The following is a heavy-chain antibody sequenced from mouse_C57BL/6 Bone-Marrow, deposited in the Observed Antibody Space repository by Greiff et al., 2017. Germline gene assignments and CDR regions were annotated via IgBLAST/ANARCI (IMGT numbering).Heavy chain of an antibody. CDR2: IDPENGDT. Sequence: VQLQQSGAELVRPGASVKLSCTASGFNIKDDYMHWVKQRPEQGLEWIGWIDPENGDTEYASKVQGKATITADTSSNTAYLQLSSLTSEDTAVYYCTFYSKGTWFAYWGQGTLVTVSA. V-gene: IGHV14-4*01. CDR1: GFNIKDDY. J-gene: IGHJ3*01. CDR3: TFYSKGTWFAY. D-gene: IGHD2-5*01.